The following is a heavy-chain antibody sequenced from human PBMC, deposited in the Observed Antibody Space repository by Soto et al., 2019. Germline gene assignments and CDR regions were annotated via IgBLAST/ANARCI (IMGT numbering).Heavy chain of an antibody. CDR2: ISYDGSNK. J-gene: IGHJ6*02. V-gene: IGHV3-30*18. D-gene: IGHD1-26*01. CDR3: AKVTFSGDYYYSYGLDV. CDR1: GFTFSAYG. Sequence: QVQLVESGGGVVQPGRSLRLSCAASGFTFSAYGMHWVRQAPGKGLEWVAVISYDGSNKYYADSVKGRFTISRDNSKNTLYLKMNSLRAEDTAVYFCAKVTFSGDYYYSYGLDVWGQGTTVTVSS.